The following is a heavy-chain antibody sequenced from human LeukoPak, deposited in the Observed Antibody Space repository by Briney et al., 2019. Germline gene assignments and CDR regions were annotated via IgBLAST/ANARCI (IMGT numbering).Heavy chain of an antibody. CDR3: ARGGAVTVTTFSLGAFNI. CDR2: IIPLLGIT. V-gene: IGHV1-69*04. CDR1: GGTFSSYA. Sequence: SVKVSCKASGGTFSSYAFSWVRQAPGQGLEWMGRIIPLLGITNSAQKFQGRVTITADKSTSTAYMELSSLRSEDTAVYYCARGGAVTVTTFSLGAFNIWGQGTMVTVSS. D-gene: IGHD4-17*01. J-gene: IGHJ3*02.